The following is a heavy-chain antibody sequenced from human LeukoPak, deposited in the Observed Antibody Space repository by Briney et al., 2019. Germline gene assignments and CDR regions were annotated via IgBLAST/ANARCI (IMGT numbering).Heavy chain of an antibody. CDR3: SRGTDLYKGGNY. J-gene: IGHJ4*02. CDR2: IHPHGTT. CDR1: GGSXSGYX. V-gene: IGHV4-34*01. Sequence: GGSXSGYXXTWLRQSPGKGXXWIGEIHPHGTTFYSPSLKSRVTISLDTSKNQFSLNLLSVTAADTAVYFCSRGTDLYKGGNYWGQGTLVTVSS. D-gene: IGHD3-16*01.